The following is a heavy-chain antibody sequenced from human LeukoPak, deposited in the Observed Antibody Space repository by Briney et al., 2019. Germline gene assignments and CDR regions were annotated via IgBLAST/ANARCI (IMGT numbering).Heavy chain of an antibody. CDR2: IKQDGSEK. J-gene: IGHJ6*02. CDR3: ARAGFGEPRHYYYYGMDV. V-gene: IGHV3-7*01. CDR1: GFTFSSYW. Sequence: GGSLRLSCAASGFTFSSYWMSWVRQAPGKGLEWVANIKQDGSEKYYVDSVKGRFTISRDNAKNSLYLQMNSLRAEDTAVYYCARAGFGEPRHYYYYGMDVWGQGTTVTVSS. D-gene: IGHD3-10*01.